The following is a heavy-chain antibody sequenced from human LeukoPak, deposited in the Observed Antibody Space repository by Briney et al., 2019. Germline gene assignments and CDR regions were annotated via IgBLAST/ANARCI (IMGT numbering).Heavy chain of an antibody. CDR3: ARGHSNTWYSDY. Sequence: SQTLSLTCTVSGGSISSGSYYWSWIRQPAGKGLEWIGRIYTSGSTNYNPSLKSRVTMSVDTSKNQFSLKLKSVTAADTAVYYCARGHSNTWYSDYWGQGTLVTVSS. CDR2: IYTSGST. J-gene: IGHJ4*02. CDR1: GGSISSGSYY. V-gene: IGHV4-61*02. D-gene: IGHD6-13*01.